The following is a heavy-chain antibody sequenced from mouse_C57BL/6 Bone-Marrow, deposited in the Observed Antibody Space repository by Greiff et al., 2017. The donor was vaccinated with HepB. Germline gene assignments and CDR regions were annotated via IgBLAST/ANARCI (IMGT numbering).Heavy chain of an antibody. CDR2: IDPSDSYT. D-gene: IGHD3-2*02. J-gene: IGHJ4*01. CDR1: GYTFTSYW. CDR3: GRGLSGIYAMDY. V-gene: IGHV1-59*01. Sequence: QVQLQQPGAELVRPGTSVKLSCKASGYTFTSYWMHWVKQRPGQGLEWIGVIDPSDSYTNYNQKFKGKATLAVETSSSTAYMQSSSLTAEDSAVYYGGRGLSGIYAMDYWGQGTSVTVSS.